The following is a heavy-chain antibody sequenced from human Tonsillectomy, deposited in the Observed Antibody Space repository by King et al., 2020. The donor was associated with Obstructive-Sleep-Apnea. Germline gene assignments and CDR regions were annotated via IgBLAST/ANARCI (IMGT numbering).Heavy chain of an antibody. V-gene: IGHV3-30*18. CDR3: AKDPVLLGSGGYPDY. Sequence: VQLVESGGGVVQPGRSLRLSCAASGFTFSSYGMHWVRQAPGKGLEWVAVISYDGSNKYYADSVKGRFTISRDNSKNTLYLQMHSLRAEDTAVYYCAKDPVLLGSGGYPDYWGQGNLVTVSS. CDR2: ISYDGSNK. J-gene: IGHJ4*02. D-gene: IGHD3-10*02. CDR1: GFTFSSYG.